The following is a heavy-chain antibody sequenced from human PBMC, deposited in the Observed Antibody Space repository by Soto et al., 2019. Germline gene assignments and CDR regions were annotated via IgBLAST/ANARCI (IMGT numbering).Heavy chain of an antibody. D-gene: IGHD3-22*01. CDR1: GFTFSSYS. CDR3: ARSQDYYDSSGYYSPMDFDY. J-gene: IGHJ4*02. CDR2: ISSSSTI. V-gene: IGHV3-48*02. Sequence: GGSLRLSCAASGFTFSSYSMNWVRQAPGKGLEWVSYISSSSTIYYADSVKGRFTISRDNAKNSLYLQMNSLRDEDTAVYYCARSQDYYDSSGYYSPMDFDYWGQGTLVTVSS.